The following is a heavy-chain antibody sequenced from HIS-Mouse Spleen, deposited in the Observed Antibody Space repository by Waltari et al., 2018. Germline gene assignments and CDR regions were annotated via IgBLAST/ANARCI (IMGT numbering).Heavy chain of an antibody. CDR2: ISSSSSYI. CDR1: GFTFSSYS. CDR3: ARDGGTYYDNQTKTRAIDY. J-gene: IGHJ4*02. V-gene: IGHV3-21*01. D-gene: IGHD3-9*01. Sequence: EVQLVESGGGLVKPGGSLRLSCAASGFTFSSYSMNWVRQAPGKGLEWVSSISSSSSYIYYADSVKGRFTISRDNAKNSLYLQMNSLRAEDTAVYYCARDGGTYYDNQTKTRAIDYWGQGTLVTVSS.